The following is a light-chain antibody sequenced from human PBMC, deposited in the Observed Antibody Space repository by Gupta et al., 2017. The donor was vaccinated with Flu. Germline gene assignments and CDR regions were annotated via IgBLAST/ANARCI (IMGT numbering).Light chain of an antibody. CDR2: EVS. J-gene: IGLJ3*02. CDR1: SSDVGGYNH. CDR3: SSYTSNNTFVV. V-gene: IGLV2-14*01. Sequence: ALPQPASASDSPRQPITISSTGTSSDVGGYNHVSWYQQHPGKAPKLMIYEVSNRPSGVSNRFSGSKSGNTASLTISGLQAEDEGDYYCSSYTSNNTFVVFGGGTKLTVL.